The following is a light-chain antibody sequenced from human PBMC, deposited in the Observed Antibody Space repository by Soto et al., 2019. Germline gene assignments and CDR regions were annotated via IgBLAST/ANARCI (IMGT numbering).Light chain of an antibody. CDR2: GAS. V-gene: IGKV3-15*01. J-gene: IGKJ1*01. Sequence: EIVLTQSPATLSLSPGDRATLPCLASQSISSYLAWYQQKPGQAPKLLIYGASTRATGIPARFSGSGSGTEFTLTISSLQSEDFAVYYCQQYNNWPQTFGQGTKVDIK. CDR1: QSISSY. CDR3: QQYNNWPQT.